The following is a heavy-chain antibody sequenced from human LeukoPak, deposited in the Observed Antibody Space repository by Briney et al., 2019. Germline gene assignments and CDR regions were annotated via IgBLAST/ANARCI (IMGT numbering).Heavy chain of an antibody. CDR3: ARVRQLWSYYFDY. CDR2: IYSGGNT. J-gene: IGHJ4*02. CDR1: GFTVSSNY. V-gene: IGHV3-53*01. D-gene: IGHD5-18*01. Sequence: PGGSLRLSCAASGFTVSSNYMNWVRQAPGKGLEWVSVIYSGGNTYYADSVKGRFTISRDSSKNTLYLQMNSLRAEDTAVYYCARVRQLWSYYFDYWGQGTLVTVSS.